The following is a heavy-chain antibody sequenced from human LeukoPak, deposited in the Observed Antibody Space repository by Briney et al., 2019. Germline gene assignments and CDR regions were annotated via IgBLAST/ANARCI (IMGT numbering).Heavy chain of an antibody. CDR2: INHSGST. J-gene: IGHJ4*02. CDR3: ARGPDFWSGYYAPIYQDIQGVNDRGEAHFDY. V-gene: IGHV4-39*07. D-gene: IGHD3-3*01. Sequence: PSETLSLTCTVSGGSVSSGSYYWSWIRQPPGKGLEWIGEINHSGSTNYNPSLKSRVTISVDTSKNQFSLKLSSVTAADTAVYYCARGPDFWSGYYAPIYQDIQGVNDRGEAHFDYWGQGTLVTVSS. CDR1: GGSVSSGSYY.